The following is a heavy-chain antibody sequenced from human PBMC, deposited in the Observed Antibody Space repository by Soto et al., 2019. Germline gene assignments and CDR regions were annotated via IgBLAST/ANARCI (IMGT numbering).Heavy chain of an antibody. Sequence: GGSLRLSCAASGFIFENFGMSWVRQAPGKGLEWISSISGSGFKKYYADSVKGRFTISRDNSKSTVSLQMNSLRDEDTAVYYCAREETAWPLAYGLDVWGQGTTVTVSS. CDR2: ISGSGFKK. V-gene: IGHV3-23*01. CDR1: GFIFENFG. J-gene: IGHJ6*02. CDR3: AREETAWPLAYGLDV. D-gene: IGHD2-21*02.